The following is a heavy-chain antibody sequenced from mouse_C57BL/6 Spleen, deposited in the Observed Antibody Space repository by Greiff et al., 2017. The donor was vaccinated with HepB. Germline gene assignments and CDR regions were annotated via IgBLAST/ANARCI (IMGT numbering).Heavy chain of an antibody. CDR1: GYAFSSYW. CDR2: IYPGDGDT. J-gene: IGHJ1*03. V-gene: IGHV1-80*01. CDR3: ARQDYDYDGGYFDV. D-gene: IGHD2-4*01. Sequence: VQLQESGAELVKPGASVKISCKASGYAFSSYWMNWVKQRPGKGLEWIGQIYPGDGDTNYNGKFKGKAPLTADKSSSTAYMQLSSLTSEDSAVYFCARQDYDYDGGYFDVWGTGTTVTVSS.